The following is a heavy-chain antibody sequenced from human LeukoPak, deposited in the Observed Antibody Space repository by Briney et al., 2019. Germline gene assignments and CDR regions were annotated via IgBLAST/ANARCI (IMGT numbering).Heavy chain of an antibody. D-gene: IGHD7-27*01. CDR2: ISGSNGNT. CDR1: GYAFTDYG. J-gene: IGHJ4*02. Sequence: GASVKVSCKASGYAFTDYGITWVRQAPGQGLEWMGWISGSNGNTNYAQKLQGRVTMTTDTSTSTAYMELRSLRSDDTATYYCARLGYRCGQYYFDFWGRGTLVTVSS. CDR3: ARLGYRCGQYYFDF. V-gene: IGHV1-18*01.